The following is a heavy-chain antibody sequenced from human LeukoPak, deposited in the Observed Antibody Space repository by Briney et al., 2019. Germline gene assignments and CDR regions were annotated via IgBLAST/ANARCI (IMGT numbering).Heavy chain of an antibody. V-gene: IGHV3-53*01. Sequence: GGSLRLSCAASGFTVSSNYMSWVRQAPGKGLEWVSVIYSGGSTYYADSVKGRFTISRDNSKNTLYLQMNSLRAEDTAVYYCARDRDPAGYSSSWYMFSGMDVWGQGTTVTVSS. CDR3: ARDRDPAGYSSSWYMFSGMDV. CDR1: GFTVSSNY. J-gene: IGHJ6*02. CDR2: IYSGGST. D-gene: IGHD6-13*01.